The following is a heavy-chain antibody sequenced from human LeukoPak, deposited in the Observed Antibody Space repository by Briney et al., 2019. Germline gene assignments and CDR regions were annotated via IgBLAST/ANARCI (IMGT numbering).Heavy chain of an antibody. J-gene: IGHJ5*02. V-gene: IGHV1-2*02. CDR3: AREGWSSTSCYIIGDDNWFDP. CDR2: INPNSGGT. D-gene: IGHD2-2*01. CDR1: GYSFSGYY. Sequence: ASVKVSCKASGYSFSGYYIHWVRQPPGQGLEWMGWINPNSGGTNYAQKFQDRVTMTRDTSVSTGYMELSSLRSDDTAVYYCAREGWSSTSCYIIGDDNWFDPWGQGTLVTVSS.